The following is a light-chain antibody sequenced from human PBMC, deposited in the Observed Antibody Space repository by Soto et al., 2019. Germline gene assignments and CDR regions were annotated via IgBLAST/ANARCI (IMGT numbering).Light chain of an antibody. J-gene: IGLJ2*01. V-gene: IGLV2-14*01. CDR1: SSDVGGYDY. CDR2: DVT. CDR3: TSKTVNSPCI. Sequence: QSALTQPASVSGSPGQSITISCTGTSSDVGGYDYVSWYQLYPGKAPKLMIYDVTNRPSGVSNRFSGSKSGNTASLTISGLQVEDEADYYCTSKTVNSPCIFGGGTKLTVL.